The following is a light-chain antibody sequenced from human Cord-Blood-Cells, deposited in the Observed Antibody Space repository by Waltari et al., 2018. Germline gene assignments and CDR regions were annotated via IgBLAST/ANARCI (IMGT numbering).Light chain of an antibody. J-gene: IGLJ3*02. CDR2: SNH. CDR1: SSNIGSNT. CDR3: AAWDDSLNGPV. Sequence: QSVLTQPPSASGTPGQRVTISCSGSSSNIGSNTVNWYQQLPGTAPKLLLSSNHQRPSGVPDRFAGSKSGTSASLAISGLQSEDEADYYCAAWDDSLNGPVFGGGTKLTVL. V-gene: IGLV1-44*01.